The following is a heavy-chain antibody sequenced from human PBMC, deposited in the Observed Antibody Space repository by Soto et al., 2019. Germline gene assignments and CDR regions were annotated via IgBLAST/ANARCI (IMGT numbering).Heavy chain of an antibody. J-gene: IGHJ5*02. V-gene: IGHV1-3*01. CDR2: INAGNGNT. Sequence: QVPLVQSGAEVKKPGASVKVSCKASGYTFTSYAMHWVRQAPGQRLEWMGWINAGNGNTKYSQKFQGRVTITRDTSASTAYMELSSLRSEDTAVYYCARVLGFGPHGQSYWFDPWGQGTLVTVSS. CDR3: ARVLGFGPHGQSYWFDP. D-gene: IGHD3-10*01. CDR1: GYTFTSYA.